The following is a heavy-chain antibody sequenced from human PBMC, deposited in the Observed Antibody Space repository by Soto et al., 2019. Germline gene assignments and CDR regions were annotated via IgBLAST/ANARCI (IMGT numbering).Heavy chain of an antibody. CDR2: IIPIFGTA. D-gene: IGHD3-10*01. CDR1: GGTFSSYA. J-gene: IGHJ4*02. V-gene: IGHV1-69*12. Sequence: QVQLVQSGAEVKKPGSSVKVSCKASGGTFSSYAISWVRQAPGQGLEWMGGIIPIFGTANYAQKFQGRVTITADESTSTAYMALSSLRSEDTAVYYCASPYYYGSGSYYNAFGYWGQGTLVTVSS. CDR3: ASPYYYGSGSYYNAFGY.